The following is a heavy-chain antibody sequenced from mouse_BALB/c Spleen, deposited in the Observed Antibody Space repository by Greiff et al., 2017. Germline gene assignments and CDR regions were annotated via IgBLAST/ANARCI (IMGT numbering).Heavy chain of an antibody. Sequence: VQLKESGPGLVKPSQSLSLTCSVSGYSFTSGYFWYWIRQFPGNNLEWMGYISYDGSNNYNPSLKNRISITRDTSKYQFFLKLNSVTTEDTATYYCAREEPIYYGNLAWFAYWGQGTLVTVSA. CDR3: AREEPIYYGNLAWFAY. CDR1: GYSFTSGYF. J-gene: IGHJ3*01. CDR2: ISYDGSN. D-gene: IGHD2-1*01. V-gene: IGHV3-6*02.